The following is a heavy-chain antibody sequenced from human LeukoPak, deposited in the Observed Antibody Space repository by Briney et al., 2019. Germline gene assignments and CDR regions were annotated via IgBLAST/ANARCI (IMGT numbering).Heavy chain of an antibody. J-gene: IGHJ4*02. CDR1: GLTFSDYY. D-gene: IGHD3-16*01. CDR3: ARAPYGDNGYTAEVADY. Sequence: GALRLSCAASGLTFSDYYMGWIRQAPGKGLEWVSYISSSGSTIYYADSVKGRFTISRDNAKNSLYLQMNSLRAEDTAVYYCARAPYGDNGYTAEVADYWGQGTLVTVSS. CDR2: ISSSGSTI. V-gene: IGHV3-11*01.